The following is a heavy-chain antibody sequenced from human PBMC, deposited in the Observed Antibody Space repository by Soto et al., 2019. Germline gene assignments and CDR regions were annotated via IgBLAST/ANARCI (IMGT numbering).Heavy chain of an antibody. CDR1: GFTFSSYS. CDR3: ARDQWELLALPLAHCGMDV. V-gene: IGHV3-21*01. J-gene: IGHJ6*02. CDR2: ISSSSSYI. Sequence: PGGSLRLSCAASGFTFSSYSMNWVRQAPGKGLEWVSSISSSSSYIYYADSVKGRFTISRDNAKNSLYLQTDSLRAEDTAVYYCARDQWELLALPLAHCGMDVWGQGTTVTVSS. D-gene: IGHD1-26*01.